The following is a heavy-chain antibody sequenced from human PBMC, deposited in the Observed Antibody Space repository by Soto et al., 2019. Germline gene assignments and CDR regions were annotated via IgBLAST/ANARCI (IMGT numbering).Heavy chain of an antibody. V-gene: IGHV3-9*01. CDR1: GFTFDDYA. J-gene: IGHJ4*02. Sequence: EVQLVESGGGLVQPGRSLRLSCAASGFTFDDYAMHWVRQAPGKGLEWVSGISWNSGSIGYADSVKGRFTISRDNAKNSLYLQMNSLRAEDTALYYCAKDISSYDSSGSFDYWGQGTLVTVSS. CDR3: AKDISSYDSSGSFDY. D-gene: IGHD3-22*01. CDR2: ISWNSGSI.